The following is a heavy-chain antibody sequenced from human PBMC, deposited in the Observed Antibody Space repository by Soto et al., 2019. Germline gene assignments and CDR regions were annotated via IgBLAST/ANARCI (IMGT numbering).Heavy chain of an antibody. CDR1: LFIVSDNY. J-gene: IGHJ4*02. Sequence: EVRLVQSGGGLVQPGGSLRLSCAASLFIVSDNYMSWVRQAPGKGLEWVSLIYSGGGTDYAESVKGRLTISRDNSKNTLYLQMNSLIAEDTGIYYCATRMTTAPYWGQGTVVTVSS. V-gene: IGHV3-66*01. CDR3: ATRMTTAPY. CDR2: IYSGGGT. D-gene: IGHD4-17*01.